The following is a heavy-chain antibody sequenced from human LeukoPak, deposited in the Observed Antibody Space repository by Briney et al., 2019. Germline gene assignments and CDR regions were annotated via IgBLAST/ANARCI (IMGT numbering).Heavy chain of an antibody. CDR2: ISSSSSYI. CDR1: GFTFSSYS. J-gene: IGHJ6*03. V-gene: IGHV3-21*01. CDR3: AREYYDSSGYYYLMTYYYYMDV. Sequence: GGSLRLSCAASGFTFSSYSMNWVRQAPGKGLEWVSSISSSSSYIYYADSVKGRFTISGDSAKNSLYLQMNSLRAEDTAVYYCAREYYDSSGYYYLMTYYYYMDVWGKGTTVTVSS. D-gene: IGHD3-22*01.